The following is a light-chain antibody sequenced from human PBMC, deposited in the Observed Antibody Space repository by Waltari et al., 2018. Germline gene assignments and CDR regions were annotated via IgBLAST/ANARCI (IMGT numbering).Light chain of an antibody. CDR1: SSDVGGYNY. J-gene: IGLJ1*01. CDR3: SSYTSSSTYV. CDR2: DVS. V-gene: IGLV2-14*03. Sequence: QSALTQPASVSGSPGQSITISCTGTSSDVGGYNYVSWYQQDPGKAPKLMIYDVSNLPSGVSKCFSGSKAGNTASLTIAGLQAEDEADYYCSSYTSSSTYVFGTGTKVTVL.